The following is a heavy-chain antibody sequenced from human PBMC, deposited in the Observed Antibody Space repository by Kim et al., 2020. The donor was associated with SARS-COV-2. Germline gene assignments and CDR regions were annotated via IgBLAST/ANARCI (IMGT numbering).Heavy chain of an antibody. CDR2: IYSNAFT. D-gene: IGHD1-7*01. Sequence: SETLSLTCTVSGASITDINYFWGWIRQPPGKGLEFIGSIYSNAFTYDNPSLKSRVTLSLDTSTNQFSLQLTSVTAADTAVYYCAGIKWNFYYNQYYMDVWGNGTTITVSS. J-gene: IGHJ6*03. V-gene: IGHV4-39*01. CDR1: GASITDINYF. CDR3: AGIKWNFYYNQYYMDV.